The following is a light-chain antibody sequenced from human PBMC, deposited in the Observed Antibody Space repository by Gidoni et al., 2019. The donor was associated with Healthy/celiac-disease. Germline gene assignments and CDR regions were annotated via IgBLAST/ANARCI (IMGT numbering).Light chain of an antibody. CDR3: SSYTSSSRV. CDR2: DVS. V-gene: IGLV2-14*01. J-gene: IGLJ3*02. Sequence: QSALTQPASVSGSHGQSITISCTGTSRDVGGYNYVSWYQQHPGKAPNLMIYDVSNRPSGASTRFSGSKSGTTASLTISGLQAEDEADYYCSSYTSSSRVFGGGTTLTVL. CDR1: SRDVGGYNY.